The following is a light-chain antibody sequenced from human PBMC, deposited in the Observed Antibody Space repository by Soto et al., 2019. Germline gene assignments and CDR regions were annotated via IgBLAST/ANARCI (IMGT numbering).Light chain of an antibody. CDR1: QSISSW. J-gene: IGKJ1*01. CDR3: SPSLTSGT. Sequence: TVTASVGNRDTITFRASQSISSWLACYQQKPGKAPNLLISDVSSLESGVPSRFSGSGSGTELTLTIGILAEHDFPYYYASPSLTSGTFGQGTKVDIK. CDR2: DVS. V-gene: IGKV1-5*01.